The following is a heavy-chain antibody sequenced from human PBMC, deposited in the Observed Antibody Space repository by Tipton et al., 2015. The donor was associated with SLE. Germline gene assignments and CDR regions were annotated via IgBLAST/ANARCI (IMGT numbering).Heavy chain of an antibody. J-gene: IGHJ6*03. V-gene: IGHV4-30-4*01. CDR2: IYYSGST. D-gene: IGHD1-1*01. Sequence: TLSLTCTVSGGSISSVDYYWNWIRQPPGKGLEWIGYIYYSGSTYYNPSLKSRVTISVDTSKNQFSLKLSSVTAADTAVYYCAREVDWNHGHYYYMDVWGKGTTVTVSS. CDR3: AREVDWNHGHYYYMDV. CDR1: GGSISSVDYY.